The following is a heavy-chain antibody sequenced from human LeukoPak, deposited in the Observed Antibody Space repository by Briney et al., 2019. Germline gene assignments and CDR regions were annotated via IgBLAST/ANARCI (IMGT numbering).Heavy chain of an antibody. CDR3: ASAGIYSWTFDY. CDR2: IYYSGST. J-gene: IGHJ4*02. CDR1: GGSINNYY. D-gene: IGHD2-15*01. V-gene: IGHV4-59*01. Sequence: SETLSLTCNVSGGSINNYYWSWIRQPPGKGLEWIGNIYYSGSTNYNPSLKSRVTMSVDTSKNQFSLKVRSVSAADRAVYYCASAGIYSWTFDYWGQGTLVTISS.